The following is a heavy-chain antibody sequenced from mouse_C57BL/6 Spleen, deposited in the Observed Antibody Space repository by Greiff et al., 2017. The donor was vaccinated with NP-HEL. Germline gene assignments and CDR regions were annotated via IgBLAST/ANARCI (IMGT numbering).Heavy chain of an antibody. J-gene: IGHJ2*01. V-gene: IGHV1-81*01. CDR3: ARGGQLRLGFDY. Sequence: QVQLKESGAELARPGASVKLSCKASGYTFTSYGISWVKQRTGQGLEWIGEIYPRSGNTYYNEKFKGKATLTADKSSSTAYMELRSLTSEDSAVYFCARGGQLRLGFDYWGQGTTLTVSS. D-gene: IGHD3-2*02. CDR1: GYTFTSYG. CDR2: IYPRSGNT.